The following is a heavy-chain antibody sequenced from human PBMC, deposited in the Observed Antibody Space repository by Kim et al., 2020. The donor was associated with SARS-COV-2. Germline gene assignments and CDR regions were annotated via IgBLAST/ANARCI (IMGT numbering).Heavy chain of an antibody. V-gene: IGHV3-7*03. CDR1: GFTFSTFW. CDR3: ARDYYGSGRVHGMDV. CDR2: IRPAESDK. Sequence: GGSLRLSCAASGFTFSTFWMSWVRQSPGKGLEWVANIRPAESDKYYLDSVKGRFIISRDNTKNSLYLQLNSLRAEDAAVYYCARDYYGSGRVHGMDVWGQGTTVTVSS. D-gene: IGHD3-10*01. J-gene: IGHJ6*02.